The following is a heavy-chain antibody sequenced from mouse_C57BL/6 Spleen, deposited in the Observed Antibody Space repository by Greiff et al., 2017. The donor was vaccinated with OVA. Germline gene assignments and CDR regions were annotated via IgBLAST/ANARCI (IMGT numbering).Heavy chain of an antibody. CDR2: IHPSDGDT. CDR1: GYTFTSYW. J-gene: IGHJ2*01. CDR3: AISYDDDEYDFDY. V-gene: IGHV1-74*01. D-gene: IGHD2-4*01. Sequence: QVQLQQPGAELVKPGASVKVSCKASGYTFTSYWMHWVKQRPGQGLEWIGRIHPSDGDTNYNQKFKGKAPLPVDKSSSTAYMQLSTLKPENSAVYYGAISYDDDEYDFDYWGQGTTVTVSA.